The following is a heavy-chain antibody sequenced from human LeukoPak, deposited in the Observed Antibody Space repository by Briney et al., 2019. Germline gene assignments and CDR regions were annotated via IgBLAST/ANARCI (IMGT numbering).Heavy chain of an antibody. V-gene: IGHV1-18*01. Sequence: ASVKVSCKASGYTFTSYGISWVRQAPGQGLEWMGWISAYNGNTNYAQKLQGRVTMTTDTSTSTAYMELRSLRSDDTAVYYCARESIDYYDSSGSHYWGQGTLVTVSS. CDR1: GYTFTSYG. CDR3: ARESIDYYDSSGSHY. J-gene: IGHJ4*02. CDR2: ISAYNGNT. D-gene: IGHD3-22*01.